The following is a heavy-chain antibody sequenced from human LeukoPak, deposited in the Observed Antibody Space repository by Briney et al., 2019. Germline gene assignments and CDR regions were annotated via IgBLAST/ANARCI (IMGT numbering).Heavy chain of an antibody. CDR2: IRYDGSNK. Sequence: PGGSLRLSCAASGFTFSSYGMHWVRQAPGKGLEWVAFIRYDGSNKYYADSVKGRFTISRDNSKNTLYLQMNSLRAEDTAVYYCAKGAHIVVVPAAEYYMDVWGKGTTVTVSS. CDR3: AKGAHIVVVPAAEYYMDV. J-gene: IGHJ6*03. D-gene: IGHD2-2*01. CDR1: GFTFSSYG. V-gene: IGHV3-30*02.